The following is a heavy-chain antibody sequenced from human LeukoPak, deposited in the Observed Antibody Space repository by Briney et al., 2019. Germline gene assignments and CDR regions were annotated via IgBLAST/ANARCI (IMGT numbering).Heavy chain of an antibody. J-gene: IGHJ5*02. CDR1: GYSFTSYW. D-gene: IGHD6-13*01. Sequence: GESLKISCKGSGYSFTSYWIGWVRQMPGKGLEWMGIIYPGDSDTRYSPSFQGQVTISADKSISTAYLQWSSLKASDTAMYYCARRLRGSSPRDWFDPWGQGTLVTVSS. CDR3: ARRLRGSSPRDWFDP. CDR2: IYPGDSDT. V-gene: IGHV5-51*01.